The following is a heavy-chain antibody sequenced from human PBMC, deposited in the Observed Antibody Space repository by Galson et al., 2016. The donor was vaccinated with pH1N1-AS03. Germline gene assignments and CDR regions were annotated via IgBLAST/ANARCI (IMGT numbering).Heavy chain of an antibody. CDR2: IDPSDSYI. Sequence: QSGAEVKKPGESLRISCKGSGYPFTSYWINWVRQMPGKGLEWIGRIDPSDSYINYSPAFEGRVTISSEQSTTTAYLQWNDLKSADTAVYFCATGHYYSGLYRDAFDTWGQGTRVTVSS. V-gene: IGHV5-10-1*01. CDR1: GYPFTSYW. D-gene: IGHD1-26*01. CDR3: ATGHYYSGLYRDAFDT. J-gene: IGHJ3*02.